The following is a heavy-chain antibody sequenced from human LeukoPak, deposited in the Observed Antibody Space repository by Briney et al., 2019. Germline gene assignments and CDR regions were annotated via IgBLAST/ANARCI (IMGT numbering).Heavy chain of an antibody. CDR1: GGTFSSYA. CDR2: IIPIFGTA. V-gene: IGHV1-69*13. D-gene: IGHD1-26*01. J-gene: IGHJ5*02. Sequence: SVKVSCKASGGTFSSYAISWVRQAPGQGLEWMGGIIPIFGTANYAQKFQGRVTITADESTSTAYMELSSLRSEDTAVYYCARDRAGGSYSRVWFDPWGQGTLVTVSS. CDR3: ARDRAGGSYSRVWFDP.